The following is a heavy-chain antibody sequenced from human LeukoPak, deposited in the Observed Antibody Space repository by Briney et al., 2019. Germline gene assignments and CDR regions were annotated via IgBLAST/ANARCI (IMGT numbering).Heavy chain of an antibody. CDR3: ARRGIQLWYSGY. Sequence: PGGSLRLSCAASGFTFNSYAMSWVRQAPGKGLEWVSAISGSGGSTYYADSVKGRFTISRDKSKNTLYLQMNSLRAEDTAVYYCARRGIQLWYSGYWGQGTLVTVSS. CDR1: GFTFNSYA. CDR2: ISGSGGST. D-gene: IGHD5-18*01. J-gene: IGHJ4*02. V-gene: IGHV3-23*01.